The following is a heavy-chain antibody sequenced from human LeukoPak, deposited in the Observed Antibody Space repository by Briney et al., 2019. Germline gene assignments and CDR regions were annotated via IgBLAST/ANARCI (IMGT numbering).Heavy chain of an antibody. J-gene: IGHJ4*02. V-gene: IGHV1-18*01. Sequence: GASVKVSCKASGYTFTSYAISWVRQAPGQGLEWMGDISAHNGNTNPAQKFQGRVTMTTDTSTSTAYMELRSLRSDDTAVYYCARVVAVAGLDYWGQGELVTVSS. CDR3: ARVVAVAGLDY. CDR1: GYTFTSYA. CDR2: ISAHNGNT. D-gene: IGHD6-19*01.